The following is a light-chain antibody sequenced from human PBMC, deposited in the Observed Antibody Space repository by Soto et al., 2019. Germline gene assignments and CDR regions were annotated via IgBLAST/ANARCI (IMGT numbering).Light chain of an antibody. Sequence: QAVVTQSPSVSASPGASVTITCTLNSGHAHYSIAWHQQQPEQGPQFLMRINSDGSHTKSDAVPDRFSGSSSGAERYLTISSLQSDDEGDYYCQTWGTDFQLFGGGTKLTVL. V-gene: IGLV4-69*01. CDR3: QTWGTDFQL. CDR2: INSDGSH. J-gene: IGLJ3*02. CDR1: SGHAHYS.